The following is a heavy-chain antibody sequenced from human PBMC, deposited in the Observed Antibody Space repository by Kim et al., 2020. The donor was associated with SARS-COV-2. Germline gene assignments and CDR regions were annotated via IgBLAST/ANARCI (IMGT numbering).Heavy chain of an antibody. CDR1: GFTFSSYG. Sequence: GVSLRLSCAASGFTFSSYGMHWVRQAPGKGLEWVAVISYDGSNKYYADSVKGRFTISRDNSKNTLYLQMNSLRAEDTAVYYCAKDHMGYCSGGSCSLYFDYWGQGTLVTVSS. J-gene: IGHJ4*02. V-gene: IGHV3-30*18. CDR3: AKDHMGYCSGGSCSLYFDY. CDR2: ISYDGSNK. D-gene: IGHD2-15*01.